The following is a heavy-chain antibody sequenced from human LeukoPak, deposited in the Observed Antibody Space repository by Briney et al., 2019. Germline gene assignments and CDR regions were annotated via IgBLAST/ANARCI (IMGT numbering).Heavy chain of an antibody. CDR2: LKRKSAGRTA. D-gene: IGHD3-22*01. J-gene: IGHJ4*02. CDR1: GLTLSNAW. V-gene: IGHV3-15*01. Sequence: GGSLRLSCAVSGLTLSNAWMSWVRHAPGRGLEWGGRLKRKSAGRTADYGAPVRGRFSISRDDSKNTLYRQMNSLKTEDTAVYYCTTYDSSVYYSRYWGQGTLLTVSS. CDR3: TTYDSSVYYSRY.